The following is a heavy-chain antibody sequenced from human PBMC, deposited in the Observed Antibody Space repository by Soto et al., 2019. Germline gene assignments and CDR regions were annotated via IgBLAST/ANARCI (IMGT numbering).Heavy chain of an antibody. J-gene: IGHJ4*02. Sequence: LSLTCTFSGGSFSSISNHYCSWIRQPPGKGLEWIEYISYSGSTSYNPSLKSRLIISVDTSQNQFSLKLASVTAADTAVYYCVSSNYDSPIPLCYWGQGTLVTVSS. V-gene: IGHV4-61*01. CDR1: GGSFSSISNHY. CDR2: ISYSGST. D-gene: IGHD3-22*01. CDR3: VSSNYDSPIPLCY.